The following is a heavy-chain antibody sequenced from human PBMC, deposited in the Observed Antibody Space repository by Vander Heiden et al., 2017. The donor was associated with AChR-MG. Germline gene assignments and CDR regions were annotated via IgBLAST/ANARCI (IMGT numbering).Heavy chain of an antibody. J-gene: IGHJ2*01. V-gene: IGHV1-8*01. CDR3: AREGSGSYQHWYFDL. Sequence: QVQLVQSGAEVKKPGALVQVSCQASGSIFTSYDINGVRQATGQGLEWMGWMNPNSGNTGYAQKFQGRVTMTRNTSISTAYMELSSLRSEDTAVYYCAREGSGSYQHWYFDLWGRGTLVTVSS. CDR2: MNPNSGNT. CDR1: GSIFTSYD. D-gene: IGHD3-10*01.